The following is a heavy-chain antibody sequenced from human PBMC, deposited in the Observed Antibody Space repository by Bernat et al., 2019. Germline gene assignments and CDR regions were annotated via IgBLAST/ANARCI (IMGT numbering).Heavy chain of an antibody. CDR2: ISYDGSNK. CDR3: AGDDGGSTAMVPALFDY. J-gene: IGHJ4*02. Sequence: QVQLVESGGGVVQPGRSLRLSCAASGFTFSSYAMHWVRQAPGKGLEWVAVISYDGSNKYYADSVKGRFTISRDNSKNTLYLQMNSLRAEDTAVYYCAGDDGGSTAMVPALFDYWGQGTLVTVSS. CDR1: GFTFSSYA. V-gene: IGHV3-30-3*01. D-gene: IGHD5-18*01.